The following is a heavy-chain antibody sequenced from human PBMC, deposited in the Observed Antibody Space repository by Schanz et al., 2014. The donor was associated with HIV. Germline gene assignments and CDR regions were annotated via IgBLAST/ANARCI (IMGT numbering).Heavy chain of an antibody. CDR3: ATWREGGPVHFGMDV. CDR2: IIPTFDTA. J-gene: IGHJ6*02. D-gene: IGHD3-16*01. CDR1: GGTFSDFA. Sequence: QVQLVQSGAEVKKPGSSVKVSCKASGGTFSDFAVHWVRQAPGQGLEWMGGIIPTFDTANYAQKFQDRVAITADKSTTTAYMTLSGLASEDTAVYYCATWREGGPVHFGMDVWGQGTRVTVSS. V-gene: IGHV1-69*06.